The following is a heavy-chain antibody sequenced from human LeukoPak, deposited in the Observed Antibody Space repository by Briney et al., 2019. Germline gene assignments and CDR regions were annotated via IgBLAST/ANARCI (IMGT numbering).Heavy chain of an antibody. D-gene: IGHD3-22*01. CDR2: VHPSEGT. J-gene: IGHJ4*02. CDR3: ATYYDHSGHKLDY. CDR1: GGSVSHSNW. V-gene: IGHV4-4*02. Sequence: SETLSLTCAVSGGSVSHSNWWTWVRQSPGKGLEWIGEVHPSEGTNYNPSLKSRVTISLDKSKNQFSLELNSVTAADTAIYYCATYYDHSGHKLDYWGQGTLVTVSS.